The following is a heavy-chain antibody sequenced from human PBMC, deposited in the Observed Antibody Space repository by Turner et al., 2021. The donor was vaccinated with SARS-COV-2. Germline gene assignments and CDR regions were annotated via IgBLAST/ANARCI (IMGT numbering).Heavy chain of an antibody. D-gene: IGHD3-10*01. CDR2: ISGSGYNT. CDR1: GLSFSRYV. CDR3: AKGRNTYYYGSTLDY. Sequence: EVQLSESGGGLGRPGRSRRLYWEASGLSFSRYVMSWVRQAPGKGMGWVSAISGSGYNTYYADSVKGRFTVSRDHSKNTLYLQMSSLRDDDTAVYYCAKGRNTYYYGSTLDYWGQGTLVTVSS. J-gene: IGHJ4*02. V-gene: IGHV3-23*01.